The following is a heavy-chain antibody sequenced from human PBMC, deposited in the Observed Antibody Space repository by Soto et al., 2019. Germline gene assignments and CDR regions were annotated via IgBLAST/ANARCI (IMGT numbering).Heavy chain of an antibody. CDR2: IFYTGST. V-gene: IGHV4-59*01. CDR3: PCYREVAGPGWNY. CDR1: GGSIRSYY. Sequence: SETLSLTCTVSGGSIRSYYWSWIRQPPGKGLEWIGYIFYTGSTNYNPSLKSRVTISVDTSKNQFSLRLTSVTAADTAVYYCPCYREVAGPGWNYCGQGTLVTVSS. D-gene: IGHD6-19*01. J-gene: IGHJ4*02.